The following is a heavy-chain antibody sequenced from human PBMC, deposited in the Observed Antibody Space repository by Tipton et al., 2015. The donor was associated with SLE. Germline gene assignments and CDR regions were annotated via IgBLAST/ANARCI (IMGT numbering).Heavy chain of an antibody. D-gene: IGHD6-13*01. CDR3: ARGGPVRYSSSWYFDY. Sequence: TLSVTCTVSGGSISSSSYYWGWIRQPPGKGLEWIGYIYTSGSTNYNPSLKSRVTISVDTSKNQFSLKLSSVTAADTAVYYCARGGPVRYSSSWYFDYWGQGTLVTVSS. CDR1: GGSISSSSYY. V-gene: IGHV4-61*05. J-gene: IGHJ4*02. CDR2: IYTSGST.